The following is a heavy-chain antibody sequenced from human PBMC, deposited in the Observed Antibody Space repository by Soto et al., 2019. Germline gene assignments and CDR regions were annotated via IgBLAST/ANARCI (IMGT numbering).Heavy chain of an antibody. Sequence: VQLQQWGAGLLKPSETLSLTCAVYGGSLSGYYWSWVRQPPGKGLEWIGEIDHSGSTNYNPSLQSRGTITIDTSNNQFSRDLTSVTAADTAVYYCARYCGTPIWHFDLTGPGSLVTVSS. V-gene: IGHV4-34*01. CDR1: GGSLSGYY. CDR3: ARYCGTPIWHFDL. CDR2: IDHSGST. J-gene: IGHJ2*01. D-gene: IGHD2-15*01.